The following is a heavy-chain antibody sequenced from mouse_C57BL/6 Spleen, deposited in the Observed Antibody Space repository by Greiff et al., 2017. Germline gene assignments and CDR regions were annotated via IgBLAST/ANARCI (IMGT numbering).Heavy chain of an antibody. J-gene: IGHJ4*01. V-gene: IGHV1-61*01. D-gene: IGHD5-1-1*01. CDR1: GYTFTSYW. CDR3: YRYAMDD. CDR2: IYPSDSET. Sequence: QVQLQQPGAELARPGSSVKLSCKASGYTFTSYWTDWVKQRPGQGLEWIGNIYPSDSETHYNQKFKDKATLTVDKSSSTAYMQLSSLTSEDSAVYYGYRYAMDDWGQGTSVTVSS.